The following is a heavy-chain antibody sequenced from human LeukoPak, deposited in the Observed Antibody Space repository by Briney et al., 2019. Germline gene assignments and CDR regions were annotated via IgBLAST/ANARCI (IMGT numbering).Heavy chain of an antibody. CDR1: GYTFIGYY. V-gene: IGHV1-2*06. Sequence: ASVKVSCKASGYTFIGYYIHWVRQAPGQGLEWMGRINPNSGGTNYAQRFQGRVTMTRDTSISTAYMELRSLRSDNTAVYYCARDFRTYYYDSSGYYYPGYWGQGTLVTVSS. J-gene: IGHJ4*02. CDR3: ARDFRTYYYDSSGYYYPGY. D-gene: IGHD3-22*01. CDR2: INPNSGGT.